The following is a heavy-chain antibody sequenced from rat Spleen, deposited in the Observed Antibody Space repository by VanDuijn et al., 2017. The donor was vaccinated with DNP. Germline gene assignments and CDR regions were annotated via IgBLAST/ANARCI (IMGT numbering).Heavy chain of an antibody. Sequence: EVQLVESGGGLVQPGRSLKLSCVVSGFTFRNYYMAWVRQAPAKGLEWVATLSYNVGTPYYRNSVKGRFTISRDNAKRTLYLQMNSLRSEDTATYYCARSNTYYDGTYYYWYFDLWGPGTMVTVSS. V-gene: IGHV5-7*01. CDR2: LSYNVGTP. CDR3: ARSNTYYDGTYYYWYFDL. CDR1: GFTFRNYY. D-gene: IGHD1-12*02. J-gene: IGHJ1*01.